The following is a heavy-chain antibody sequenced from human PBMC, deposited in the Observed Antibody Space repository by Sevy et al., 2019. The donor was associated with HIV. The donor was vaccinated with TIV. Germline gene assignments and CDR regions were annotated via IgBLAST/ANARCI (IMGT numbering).Heavy chain of an antibody. CDR3: VREGLGGYSYSLDY. CDR1: GFTFSSYW. J-gene: IGHJ4*01. V-gene: IGHV3-7*01. Sequence: GGSLRLSCAASGFTFSSYWMSWVRQAPGKGLEWVATMKQDGSEEDYVDSVKGRFTISRDNAKNSLFLQMNSLSAKDTAVYYCVREGLGGYSYSLDYWGHGTLVTVSS. CDR2: MKQDGSEE. D-gene: IGHD5-18*01.